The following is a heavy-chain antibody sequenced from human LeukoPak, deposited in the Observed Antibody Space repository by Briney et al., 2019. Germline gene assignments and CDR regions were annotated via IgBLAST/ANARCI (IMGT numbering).Heavy chain of an antibody. V-gene: IGHV1-18*01. CDR2: ISAYNGNT. Sequence: GASVNVSCKASVYTFTSYGISWVRQAPGQGLEWMGWISAYNGNTNYAQKLQGRVTMTTDTSTSTAYMELRSLRSDDTAVYYCARSETKIENWFDPWGQGTLVTVSS. J-gene: IGHJ5*02. D-gene: IGHD3-22*01. CDR1: VYTFTSYG. CDR3: ARSETKIENWFDP.